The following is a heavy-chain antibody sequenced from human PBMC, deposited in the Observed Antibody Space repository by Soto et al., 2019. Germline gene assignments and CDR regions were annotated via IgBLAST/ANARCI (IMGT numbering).Heavy chain of an antibody. CDR3: AKGGGYCSSTSCYIFYYYYGMDV. D-gene: IGHD2-2*01. J-gene: IGHJ6*02. Sequence: GGSLRLFCAASGFTFSSYSMNWVRQAPGKGLEWVSSISSSSSYIYYADSVKGRFTISRDNAKNSLYLQMNSLRAEDTAVYYCAKGGGYCSSTSCYIFYYYYGMDVWGQGTTVTVS. CDR2: ISSSSSYI. CDR1: GFTFSSYS. V-gene: IGHV3-21*01.